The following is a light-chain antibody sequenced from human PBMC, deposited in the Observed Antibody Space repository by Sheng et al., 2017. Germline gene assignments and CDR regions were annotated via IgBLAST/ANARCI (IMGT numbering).Light chain of an antibody. J-gene: IGLJ2*01. CDR3: SSYAGSNNPVV. CDR2: EVS. Sequence: QSALTQPPSASGSPGQSVTISCTGTSSDVGGYNYVSWYQQHPGKAPKLMIYEVSKRPSGVPDRFSGSKSGNTASLTVSGLQAEDEADYYCSSYAGSNNPVVFGGGTKLTFL. CDR1: SSDVGGYNY. V-gene: IGLV2-8*01.